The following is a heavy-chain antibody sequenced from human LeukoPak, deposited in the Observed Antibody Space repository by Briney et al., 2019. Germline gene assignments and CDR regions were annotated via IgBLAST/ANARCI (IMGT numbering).Heavy chain of an antibody. Sequence: PGGSLRLSCAASGFTFSSYGMHWVRQAPGKGLEWVAVISYDGSNKYYADSVKGRFTISRDNSKNTLYLQMNSLRAEDTAMYYCTREGEYSNSWYYFDYWGQGTLVTVSS. D-gene: IGHD6-13*01. CDR1: GFTFSSYG. J-gene: IGHJ4*02. CDR3: TREGEYSNSWYYFDY. CDR2: ISYDGSNK. V-gene: IGHV3-30*03.